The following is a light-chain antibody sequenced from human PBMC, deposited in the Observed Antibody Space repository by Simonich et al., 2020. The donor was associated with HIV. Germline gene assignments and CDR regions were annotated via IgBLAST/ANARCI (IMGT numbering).Light chain of an antibody. CDR3: GAWDDSLNGPV. Sequence: QSVLTQPPSASGTPGQRVTISCSGSSSNIGSNTVNWYQQLPGTAPKLLIYSNNQRPSGVPDRFSGSKSGTSASRAISGLQSEDEADYYCGAWDDSLNGPVFGGGTKLTVL. CDR2: SNN. J-gene: IGLJ2*01. CDR1: SSNIGSNT. V-gene: IGLV1-44*01.